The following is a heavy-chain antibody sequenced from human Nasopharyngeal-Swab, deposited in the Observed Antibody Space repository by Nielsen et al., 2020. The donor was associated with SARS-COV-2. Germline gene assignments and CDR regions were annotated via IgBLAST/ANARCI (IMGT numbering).Heavy chain of an antibody. V-gene: IGHV3-33*01. CDR1: GFTFSSYG. J-gene: IGHJ4*02. Sequence: GESLKISCAASGFTFSSYGMHWVRQAPGKGLEWVAVIWYDGSNKYYADSVKGRFTISRDNSKNTLYLQRNSLRAEDTAVYYCARDLAVGDDSYGYWGQGTLVTVSS. CDR2: IWYDGSNK. CDR3: ARDLAVGDDSYGY. D-gene: IGHD3-16*01.